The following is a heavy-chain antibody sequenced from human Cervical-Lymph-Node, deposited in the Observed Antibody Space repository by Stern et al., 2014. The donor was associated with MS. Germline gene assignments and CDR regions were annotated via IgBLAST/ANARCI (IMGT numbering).Heavy chain of an antibody. CDR2: INGDGNVC. D-gene: IGHD1-1*01. J-gene: IGHJ4*02. CDR1: GFTFRTYW. CDR3: ARAYRAS. V-gene: IGHV3-74*02. Sequence: EVQLVESGGGIVQPGGSLMISCVASGFTFRTYWMHWVRQGPGKGLEWVSRINGDGNVCTYADSVRGRFTLSQNTANNTMSLQVDNLRVEDTAIYYWARAYRASWGQGTLVTVST.